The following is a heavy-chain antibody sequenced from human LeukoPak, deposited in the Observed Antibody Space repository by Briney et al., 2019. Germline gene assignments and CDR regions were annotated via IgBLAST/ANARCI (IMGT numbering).Heavy chain of an antibody. CDR3: ARVWEVQYYFDH. Sequence: PGGSLGLSCAASRFTFSSYYMYWVRQAPGKGLEWVAFISDDGVKKYYADSVKGRFSISRDNYKKTLYLQMDSLRAEDTAVYYCARVWEVQYYFDHWGQGTLVTVSS. CDR1: RFTFSSYY. D-gene: IGHD1-26*01. J-gene: IGHJ4*02. CDR2: ISDDGVKK. V-gene: IGHV3-30-3*01.